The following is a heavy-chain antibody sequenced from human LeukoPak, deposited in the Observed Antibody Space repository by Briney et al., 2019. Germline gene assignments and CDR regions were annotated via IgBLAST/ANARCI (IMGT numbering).Heavy chain of an antibody. CDR1: GFTFSSDS. D-gene: IGHD5-18*01. J-gene: IGHJ3*02. Sequence: PGGSLRLSCAASGFTFSSDSMNWVRQAPGKGLEWVSYISSSSSTIYYADSVKGRFTISRDNAKNSLYLQMNSLRAEDTAVYYCARGGRGYSYGGALDIWGQGTMVTVSS. CDR2: ISSSSSTI. CDR3: ARGGRGYSYGGALDI. V-gene: IGHV3-48*01.